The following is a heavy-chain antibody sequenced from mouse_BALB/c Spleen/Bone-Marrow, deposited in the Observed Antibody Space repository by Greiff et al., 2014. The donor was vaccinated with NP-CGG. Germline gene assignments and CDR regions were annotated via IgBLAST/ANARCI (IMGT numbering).Heavy chain of an antibody. CDR3: ARDYYDYYFDY. Sequence: VESGASVKISCKASGYSFTGYFMNWVMQSHGKGLEWIGRINPYNGDTFYNQKFKGKATLTVDKSSSTAHMELRSLASEDSAVYYCARDYYDYYFDYWGQGTTLTVSS. J-gene: IGHJ2*01. D-gene: IGHD2-4*01. CDR2: INPYNGDT. V-gene: IGHV1-20*02. CDR1: GYSFTGYF.